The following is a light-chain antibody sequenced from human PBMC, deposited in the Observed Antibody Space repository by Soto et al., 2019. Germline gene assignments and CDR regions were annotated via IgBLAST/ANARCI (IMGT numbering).Light chain of an antibody. J-gene: IGLJ2*01. CDR1: SSDVGGYNY. V-gene: IGLV2-14*03. Sequence: QSALTQPASVSGSPGQSITIPCTGTSSDVGGYNYVSWYQHHPGKAPKLMIYDVTNRPSGVSNRFSGSKSGNTASLTISGVQSEDEASYYCSSYTTTSTVVFGGGTKLTVL. CDR3: SSYTTTSTVV. CDR2: DVT.